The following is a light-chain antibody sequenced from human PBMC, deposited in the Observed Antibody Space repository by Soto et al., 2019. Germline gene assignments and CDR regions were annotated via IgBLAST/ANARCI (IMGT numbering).Light chain of an antibody. CDR2: DAS. CDR1: QSISSW. Sequence: IQMTQPPATLSASVGDRVTITCRASQSISSWLAWYQQKPGKAPKLLIYDASSLESGVPSRFSGSGSGTEFTLTISSLQPDDFATYYCQQYNSYSINFGQGTRLEIK. V-gene: IGKV1-5*01. J-gene: IGKJ5*01. CDR3: QQYNSYSIN.